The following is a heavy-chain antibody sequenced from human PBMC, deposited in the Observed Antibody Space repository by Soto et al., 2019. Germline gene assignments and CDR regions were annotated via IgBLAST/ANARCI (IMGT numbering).Heavy chain of an antibody. CDR2: ISSAGGAT. J-gene: IGHJ4*02. Sequence: PGGSLRLSCAASGFTFSDYYMTWIRQAPGKGLEWISYISSAGGATSYADSVKGRFTVSRDNAQNSLSLHMNNLRGEDTAVYYCARRGSTVTFTKWGQGTPVTVSS. CDR1: GFTFSDYY. V-gene: IGHV3-11*01. CDR3: ARRGSTVTFTK. D-gene: IGHD4-17*01.